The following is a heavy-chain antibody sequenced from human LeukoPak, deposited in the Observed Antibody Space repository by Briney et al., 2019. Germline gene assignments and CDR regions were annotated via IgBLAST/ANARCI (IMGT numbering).Heavy chain of an antibody. D-gene: IGHD3-22*01. J-gene: IGHJ6*03. CDR1: VYTFTNYV. V-gene: IGHV1-18*01. Sequence: ASVKVSPTASVYTFTNYVITWVGQARGQGRGGRGWISIYNGDTHYAQKLQGRVAMTTDTSTRTVYMELRSLRHDDTAVYYCARGLDLGSRGYYYFDYHYYYMDVWGKGTTVAVSS. CDR3: ARGLDLGSRGYYYFDYHYYYMDV. CDR2: ISIYNGDT.